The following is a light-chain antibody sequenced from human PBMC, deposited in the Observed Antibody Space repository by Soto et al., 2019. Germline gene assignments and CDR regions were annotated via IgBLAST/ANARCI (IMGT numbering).Light chain of an antibody. CDR3: QQYYSSPYT. CDR2: WAS. CDR1: QSVLYNSNNKNY. Sequence: DIVMTQSPDSLAVSLGERATINCKSSQSVLYNSNNKNYLAWYQQKVGQPPKLLIYWASIRESGVPDRFSGSGSGTDFTLTITSLQAEDVAVYYCQQYYSSPYTFGQGTKLEIK. V-gene: IGKV4-1*01. J-gene: IGKJ2*01.